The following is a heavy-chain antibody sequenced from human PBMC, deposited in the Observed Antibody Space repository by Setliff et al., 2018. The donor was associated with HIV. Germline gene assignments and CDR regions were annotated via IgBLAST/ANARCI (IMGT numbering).Heavy chain of an antibody. D-gene: IGHD6-6*01. CDR1: GVSVGSGDYY. J-gene: IGHJ4*02. CDR3: ATRPRIAARPFDY. Sequence: SPSLTCSVSGVSVGSGDYYWHWIRQHPEKALEWIGYIFHSGDTYYNPSLKSRISMSVDTSNNQFSLELTSLTAADTAVYYCATRPRIAARPFDYWGQGMLVTVSS. CDR2: IFHSGDT. V-gene: IGHV4-31*03.